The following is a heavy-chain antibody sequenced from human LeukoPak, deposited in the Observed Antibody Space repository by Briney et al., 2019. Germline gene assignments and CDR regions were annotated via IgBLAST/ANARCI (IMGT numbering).Heavy chain of an antibody. CDR1: GGSFSGYY. J-gene: IGHJ5*02. Sequence: SSETLSLTCAVYGGSFSGYYWSWIRQPPGKGLEWIGSIYDSGSTYYNPSLKSRVTISVDTSKNQFSLKLNSVTAADTAVYYCARHYGPWGQGTLVTVSS. CDR3: ARHYGP. CDR2: IYDSGST. V-gene: IGHV4-34*01. D-gene: IGHD3-16*01.